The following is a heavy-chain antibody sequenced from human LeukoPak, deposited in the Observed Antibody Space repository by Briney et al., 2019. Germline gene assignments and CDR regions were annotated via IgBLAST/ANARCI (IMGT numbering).Heavy chain of an antibody. Sequence: PSETLSLTCAVSGYSISSGYYWGWIRQPPGKGLEWIGSIHHSGTAYYNPSLKSRVTISVDTSKNQFSLNLSSVTAADTAVYYCARPSKDTTVTSGFDYWGQGTLVTVSS. D-gene: IGHD4-17*01. V-gene: IGHV4-38-2*01. CDR3: ARPSKDTTVTSGFDY. CDR2: IHHSGTA. J-gene: IGHJ4*02. CDR1: GYSISSGYY.